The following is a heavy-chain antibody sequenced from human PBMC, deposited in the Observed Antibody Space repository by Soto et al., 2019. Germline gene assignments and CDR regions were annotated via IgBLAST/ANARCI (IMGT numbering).Heavy chain of an antibody. Sequence: SETLSLTCAVYGGSFSGYYWSWIRQPPGKGLEWIGEINHSGSTNYNPSLKSRVTISIDTSKNQFSLKLSSVTAADTAVYYCARATRYCTNGVCSTFEYWGQGTMVTVS. V-gene: IGHV4-34*01. CDR3: ARATRYCTNGVCSTFEY. J-gene: IGHJ4*01. CDR1: GGSFSGYY. D-gene: IGHD2-8*01. CDR2: INHSGST.